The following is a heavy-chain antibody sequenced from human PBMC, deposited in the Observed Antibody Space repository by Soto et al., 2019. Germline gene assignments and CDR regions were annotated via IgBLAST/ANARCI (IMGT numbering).Heavy chain of an antibody. CDR2: INHRGST. D-gene: IGHD1-7*01. J-gene: IGHJ4*02. Sequence: QVQLQQWGAGLLKPSETLSLTCTVFGGSFNAYYWNWIRQPPGKGLEWIGKINHRGSTDYNPSLKSRVTMSVDMSKNQFSLNMTSVTAADTAVYYCVRWNFHHYFNINFKTSYYFDSWGQGTLVTVSS. V-gene: IGHV4-34*02. CDR1: GGSFNAYY. CDR3: VRWNFHHYFNINFKTSYYFDS.